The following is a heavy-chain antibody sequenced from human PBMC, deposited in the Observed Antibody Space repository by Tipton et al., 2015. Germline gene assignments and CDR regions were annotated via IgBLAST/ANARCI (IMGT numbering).Heavy chain of an antibody. V-gene: IGHV1-2*02. D-gene: IGHD4-23*01. J-gene: IGHJ4*02. CDR1: GYTFSDYY. Sequence: QSGPEVKKPGASVKVSCKASGYTFSDYYLHWVRQAPGQGLEWVGWINPESGDTNSAQKFQGRVTMTRDTSINTAYMELSSLTSDDTAVFYCVRDPYCRNSGDFDYWGQGTLVTVSS. CDR2: INPESGDT. CDR3: VRDPYCRNSGDFDY.